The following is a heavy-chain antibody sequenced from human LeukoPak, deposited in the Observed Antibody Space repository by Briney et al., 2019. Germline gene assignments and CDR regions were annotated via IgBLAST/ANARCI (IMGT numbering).Heavy chain of an antibody. CDR3: ARDYGEYVGAFDI. CDR2: ISSSGTTM. D-gene: IGHD4-17*01. J-gene: IGHJ3*02. Sequence: PGGSLRLSCAASGFTFSSYEMNWVRQAPGKGLEWVSYISSSGTTMYYADSVKGRFTISRDNAKNSLYLQMNSLRAEDTSVYYCARDYGEYVGAFDIWGQGTMVTVSS. CDR1: GFTFSSYE. V-gene: IGHV3-48*03.